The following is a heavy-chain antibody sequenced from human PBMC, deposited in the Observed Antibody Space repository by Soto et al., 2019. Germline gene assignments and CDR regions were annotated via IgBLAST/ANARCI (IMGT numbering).Heavy chain of an antibody. Sequence: SETLSLTCAVSGGSISSGGYSWSWIRQPPGKGLEWIGYIYHSGSTYYNPSLKSRVTISVYRSKNQFSLKLSSVTAADTAVYYCARKGGDSSGADYYYYGMDVWGQGTTVTVSS. D-gene: IGHD3-22*01. V-gene: IGHV4-30-2*01. CDR3: ARKGGDSSGADYYYYGMDV. CDR2: IYHSGST. CDR1: GGSISSGGYS. J-gene: IGHJ6*02.